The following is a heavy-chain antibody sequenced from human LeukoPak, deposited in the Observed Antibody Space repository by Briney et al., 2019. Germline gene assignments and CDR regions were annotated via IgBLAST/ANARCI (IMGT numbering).Heavy chain of an antibody. CDR2: INSDGSST. J-gene: IGHJ3*02. D-gene: IGHD2-21*02. V-gene: IGHV3-74*01. CDR1: GFTFSSYW. CDR3: ARRLAYCGGDCYSFAFDI. Sequence: GGSLRLSCAASGFTFSSYWTHWVRQAPGKGLVWVSRINSDGSSTSYADSVKGRFTISRDNAKNTLYLQMNSLRAEDTAVYYCARRLAYCGGDCYSFAFDIWGQGTMVTVSS.